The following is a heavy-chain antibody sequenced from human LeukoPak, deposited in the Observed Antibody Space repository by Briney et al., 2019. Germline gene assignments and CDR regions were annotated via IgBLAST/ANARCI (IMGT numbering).Heavy chain of an antibody. D-gene: IGHD1-26*01. CDR3: ARGRLLRLTYFFDS. J-gene: IGHJ4*02. CDR1: GFTFSNYE. V-gene: IGHV3-48*03. Sequence: PGGSLRLSCAASGFTFSNYEMQWVREAPGEGLEWLSYISRGGDTIYYADSVKGRFILSSDSANNSLYLQMNSLRAEDTAVYYCARGRLLRLTYFFDSWGQGTLVTVS. CDR2: ISRGGDTI.